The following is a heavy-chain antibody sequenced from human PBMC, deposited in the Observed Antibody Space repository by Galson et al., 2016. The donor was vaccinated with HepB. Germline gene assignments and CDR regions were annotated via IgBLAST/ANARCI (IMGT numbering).Heavy chain of an antibody. V-gene: IGHV4-4*02. CDR2: IYHSGST. CDR3: ARISRSSSWYSIREGGTFDI. Sequence: SLRLSCAVSGITFKSYTMNWVRQAPGKGLEGIGEIYHSGSTNYNPSLKSRVTISVDKSKNQFSLKMSSVTAADTAVYYCARISRSSSWYSIREGGTFDIWGQGTMVTVSS. J-gene: IGHJ3*02. CDR1: GITFKSYTM. D-gene: IGHD6-13*01.